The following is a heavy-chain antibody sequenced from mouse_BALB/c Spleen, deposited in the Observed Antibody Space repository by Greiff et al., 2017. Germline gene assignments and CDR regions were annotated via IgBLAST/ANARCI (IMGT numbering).Heavy chain of an antibody. V-gene: IGHV5-6-5*01. J-gene: IGHJ2*01. CDR3: ARGGDADY. Sequence: EVKLVESGGGLVKPGGSLKLSCAASGFTFSSYAMSWVRQTPEKRLEWVASISSGGSTYYPDSVKGRFTISRDNARNIMYLQMSSLRSEDTAMYYCARGGDADYWGQGTTLTVSS. CDR1: GFTFSSYA. CDR2: ISSGGST.